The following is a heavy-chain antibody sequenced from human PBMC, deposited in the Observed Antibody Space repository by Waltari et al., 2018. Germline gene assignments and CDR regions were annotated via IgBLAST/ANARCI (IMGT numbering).Heavy chain of an antibody. J-gene: IGHJ5*02. CDR1: GGSISSGGYY. V-gene: IGHV4-31*03. CDR3: ARGIAAAVSWFDP. CDR2: IYYSGST. Sequence: QVQLQESGPGLVKPSQTLSLTCTVSGGSISSGGYYWSWIRQHPGKGLEWIGYIYYSGSTYYNPSLKSRVTRSVDTSKNQFSLKLSSVTAADTAVYYCARGIAAAVSWFDPWGQGTLVTVSS. D-gene: IGHD6-13*01.